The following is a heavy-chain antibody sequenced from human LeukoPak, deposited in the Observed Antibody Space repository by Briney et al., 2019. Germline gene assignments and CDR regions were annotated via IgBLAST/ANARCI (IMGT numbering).Heavy chain of an antibody. CDR3: AIIPLAYSYNGMDV. CDR2: ISSSSNYK. D-gene: IGHD5-24*01. Sequence: GGSLRLSCAASGFNFSNYSLNWVRQAPGKGLEWVSSISSSSNYKYYTDSVKGRFTISRDNAHNSLFLQMSSLRAEDTALYFCAIIPLAYSYNGMDVWGQGTAVIVSS. J-gene: IGHJ6*02. V-gene: IGHV3-21*01. CDR1: GFNFSNYS.